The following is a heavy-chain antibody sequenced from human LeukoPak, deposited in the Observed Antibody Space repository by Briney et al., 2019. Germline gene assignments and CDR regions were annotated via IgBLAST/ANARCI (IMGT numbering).Heavy chain of an antibody. CDR2: IYPGDSDT. CDR3: AGQLMAYCGGDCQWGHQAFDI. Sequence: RGESLKISCKGSGYSFTSYWIGWVRQMPGKGLEWMGIIYPGDSDTRYSPSFQGQVTISADKSISTAYLQWSSLKASDTAMYYCAGQLMAYCGGDCQWGHQAFDIWGQGTMVTVSS. D-gene: IGHD2-21*02. V-gene: IGHV5-51*01. J-gene: IGHJ3*02. CDR1: GYSFTSYW.